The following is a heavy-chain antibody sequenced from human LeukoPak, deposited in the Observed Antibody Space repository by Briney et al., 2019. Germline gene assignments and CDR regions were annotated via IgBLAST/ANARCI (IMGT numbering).Heavy chain of an antibody. CDR1: GYTFTSYG. D-gene: IGHD6-19*01. V-gene: IGHV1-18*01. CDR3: ARKANSGWGPKFDP. Sequence: ASVKVSCKASGYTFTSYGISWVRQAPEQGLEWMGWISAYNGDTNYAQKLQGRVTMTTDTSTSTAYMELRSLRSDDTAVYYCARKANSGWGPKFDPWGQGTLVTVSS. J-gene: IGHJ5*02. CDR2: ISAYNGDT.